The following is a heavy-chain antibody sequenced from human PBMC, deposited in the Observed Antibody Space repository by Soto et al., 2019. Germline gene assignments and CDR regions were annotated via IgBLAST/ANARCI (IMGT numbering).Heavy chain of an antibody. D-gene: IGHD3-22*01. CDR2: ISAYDGKT. Sequence: ASVKVSCKASGYNFNIYGINWVRQAPGQGLELMGWISAYDGKTTYAEKFQGRVTMTTDTSTSTAYMELRSLRSDDTAVYYCARGGPDDDDSSGYPTGYWGQGTLVTVAS. V-gene: IGHV1-18*01. J-gene: IGHJ4*02. CDR3: ARGGPDDDDSSGYPTGY. CDR1: GYNFNIYG.